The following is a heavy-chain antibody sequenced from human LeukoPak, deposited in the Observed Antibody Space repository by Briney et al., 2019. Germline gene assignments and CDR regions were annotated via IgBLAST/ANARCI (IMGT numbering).Heavy chain of an antibody. CDR1: GFTFSSYS. V-gene: IGHV3-21*01. J-gene: IGHJ2*01. CDR3: ARDPQQLEYWYFDL. CDR2: ISSSSSYI. D-gene: IGHD6-13*01. Sequence: GGSLRLSCAASGFTFSSYSMNWVRQASGKGLEWVSSISSSSSYIYYADSVKGRFTISRDNAKNSLYLQMNSLRAEDTAVYYCARDPQQLEYWYFDLWGRGTLVTVSS.